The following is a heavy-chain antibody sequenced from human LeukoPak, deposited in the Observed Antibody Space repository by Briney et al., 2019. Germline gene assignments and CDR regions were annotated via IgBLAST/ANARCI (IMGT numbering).Heavy chain of an antibody. Sequence: SETLSLTCTVSGGSISSYYWSWIRQPPGKGLEWIGYIYYSGSTNYNPSLKSRVTISVDTSKNQFSLKLSSVTAADTAVYYCARDQIAAAALDYWGQGTLVTVSS. J-gene: IGHJ4*02. D-gene: IGHD6-13*01. CDR3: ARDQIAAAALDY. CDR1: GGSISSYY. CDR2: IYYSGST. V-gene: IGHV4-59*12.